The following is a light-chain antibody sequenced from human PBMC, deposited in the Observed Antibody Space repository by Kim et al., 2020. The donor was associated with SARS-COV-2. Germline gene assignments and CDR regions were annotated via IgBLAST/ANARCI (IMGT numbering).Light chain of an antibody. V-gene: IGLV1-47*01. CDR1: SSNIGSNY. Sequence: QSVLTQPPSASGTPGQSVTISCSGSSSNIGSNYVYWYQQLPGTAPKLLIQRNNQRPSGVPDRFSGSKSGTSASLAISGLQSEHEADYYCAAWDDSLSALVFGGGTQLTVL. CDR2: RNN. CDR3: AAWDDSLSALV. J-gene: IGLJ2*01.